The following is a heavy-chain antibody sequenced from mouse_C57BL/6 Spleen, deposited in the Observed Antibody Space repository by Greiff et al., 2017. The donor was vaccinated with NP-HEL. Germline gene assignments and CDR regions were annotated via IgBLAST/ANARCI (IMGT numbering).Heavy chain of an antibody. CDR2: IWSDGST. J-gene: IGHJ4*01. Sequence: QVQLKQSGPGLVAPSQSLSITCTVSGFSLTSYGVHWVRQPPGKGLEWLVVIWSDGSTTYNSALKSRLSISKDNSKSQVFLKMNSLQTDDTAMYYCARHTTTVVGAMDYWGQGTSVTVSS. V-gene: IGHV2-6-1*01. CDR1: GFSLTSYG. D-gene: IGHD1-1*01. CDR3: ARHTTTVVGAMDY.